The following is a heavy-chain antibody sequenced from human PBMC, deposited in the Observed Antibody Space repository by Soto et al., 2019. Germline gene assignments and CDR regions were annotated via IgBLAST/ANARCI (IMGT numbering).Heavy chain of an antibody. CDR2: IIPIFGTA. CDR3: ARLTSSGWLQGYFDY. D-gene: IGHD6-19*01. CDR1: GGTFSSYA. V-gene: IGHV1-69*01. Sequence: QVQLVQSGAEVKKPGSSVKVSCKASGGTFSSYAISWVRQAPGQGLEWMGGIIPIFGTANYAQKCQGRVTITADESTSTAYMELSSVRSEDTAVYYCARLTSSGWLQGYFDYWGQGTLVTVSS. J-gene: IGHJ4*02.